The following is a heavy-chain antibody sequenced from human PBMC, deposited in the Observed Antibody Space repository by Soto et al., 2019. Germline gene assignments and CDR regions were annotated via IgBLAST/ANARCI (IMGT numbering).Heavy chain of an antibody. D-gene: IGHD6-25*01. CDR2: ISRSGSST. J-gene: IGHJ6*02. CDR3: ARLSADYYGLDL. CDR1: GFTFTNYE. V-gene: IGHV3-48*03. Sequence: EVQLVESGGGSVQPGGSLRLSCAASGFTFTNYEMNWVRQAPGKGLERVSNISRSGSSTYYVDSVKGRFTVSRDNAKNSLYLQMDSLRAEDTAIYYCARLSADYYGLDLWGQGTPVTVSS.